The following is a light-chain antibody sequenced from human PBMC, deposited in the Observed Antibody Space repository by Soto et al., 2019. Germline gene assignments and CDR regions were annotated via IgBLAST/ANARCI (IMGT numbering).Light chain of an antibody. Sequence: IQMTQSPPSLSASVEDRVTITCRASQSISTYLNWYQQKPGKAPKLLIFGASTLQSGVPSRFSGSGSGTDFNFTITSMQPEDFATYYCRQSFGFPVTFGQGTRLEIK. J-gene: IGKJ5*01. CDR3: RQSFGFPVT. V-gene: IGKV1-39*01. CDR1: QSISTY. CDR2: GAS.